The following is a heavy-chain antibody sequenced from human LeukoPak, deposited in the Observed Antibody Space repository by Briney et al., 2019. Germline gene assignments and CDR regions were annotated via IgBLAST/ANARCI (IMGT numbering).Heavy chain of an antibody. J-gene: IGHJ4*02. CDR3: ARGKPITMIVVAHQYYFDY. CDR1: GFTFSSYA. V-gene: IGHV3-64*04. CDR2: ISSNGGST. D-gene: IGHD3-22*01. Sequence: AGGSLRLSCAASGFTFSSYAMHWVRQAPGKGLEYVSAISSNGGSTYYADSVKGRFTISRDNAKNSLYLQMNSLRAEDTAVYYCARGKPITMIVVAHQYYFDYWGQGTLVTVSS.